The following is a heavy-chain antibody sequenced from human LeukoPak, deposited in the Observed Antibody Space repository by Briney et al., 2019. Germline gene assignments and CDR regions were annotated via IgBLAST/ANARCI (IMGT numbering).Heavy chain of an antibody. CDR1: GFTFSSYG. J-gene: IGHJ4*02. CDR3: AKVSALLDFWSGYYCDY. D-gene: IGHD3-3*01. CDR2: IWYDGSNK. Sequence: GGSLRLSCAASGFTFSSYGMHWVRQAPGKGLEWVAVIWYDGSNKYYADSVKGRFTISRDNSKNTLYLQMNSLRAEDTAVYYCAKVSALLDFWSGYYCDYWGQGTLVTVSS. V-gene: IGHV3-30*02.